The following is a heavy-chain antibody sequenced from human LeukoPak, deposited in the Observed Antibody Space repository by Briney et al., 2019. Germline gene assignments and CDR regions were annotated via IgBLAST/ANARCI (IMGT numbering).Heavy chain of an antibody. CDR1: GFTFSSYA. D-gene: IGHD2-2*01. J-gene: IGHJ4*02. V-gene: IGHV3-23*01. CDR2: ISGSGGST. Sequence: PGGSLRLSCAASGFTFSSYAMSWVRQAPGKGLEWVSAISGSGGSTYYADSVKGRFTISRDNSKNTLYLQMNSLRAEDTAVYYCAKGSDIVVVPAAMLGGDYWGQGTLVTVSS. CDR3: AKGSDIVVVPAAMLGGDY.